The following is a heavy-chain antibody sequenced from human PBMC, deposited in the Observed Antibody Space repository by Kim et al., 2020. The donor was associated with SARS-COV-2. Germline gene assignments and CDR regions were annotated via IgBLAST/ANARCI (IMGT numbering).Heavy chain of an antibody. CDR3: GKEPYYYDSSGYYP. J-gene: IGHJ5*02. D-gene: IGHD3-22*01. Sequence: GGSLRLSCTGSAFTFSSYAMGWVRQAPGKGLEWVSGISGSGGSTYYADSVKGRFTISRDNSKNTLSLQMNSLRADDTAVYYCGKEPYYYDSSGYYP. V-gene: IGHV3-23*01. CDR2: ISGSGGST. CDR1: AFTFSSYA.